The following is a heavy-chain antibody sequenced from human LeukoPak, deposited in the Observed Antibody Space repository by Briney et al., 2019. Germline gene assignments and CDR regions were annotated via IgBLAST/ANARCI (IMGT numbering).Heavy chain of an antibody. J-gene: IGHJ5*02. CDR3: AKGPNWFDP. Sequence: PSETLSLTCTVSGGSISGYYWTWIRQPPGKGLEWIGYIYYSGSTNYNPSLKSRVTISVDTSKNQFSLRLTSVTAADTAVYYCAKGPNWFDPWGQGTLVTVSS. V-gene: IGHV4-59*01. CDR1: GGSISGYY. CDR2: IYYSGST.